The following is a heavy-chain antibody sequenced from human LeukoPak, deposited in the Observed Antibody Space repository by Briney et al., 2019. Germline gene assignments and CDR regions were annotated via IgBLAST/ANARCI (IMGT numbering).Heavy chain of an antibody. J-gene: IGHJ5*02. D-gene: IGHD2-15*01. CDR1: GGSISSYY. Sequence: PSETLSLTCTVSGGSISSYYWSWIRQPPGKGLEWIGYIYYSGSTNYNPSLKSRVTISVDTSKNQFSLKLSSVTAADTAVYYCARARPLYCSGGSCDWLDPWGQGTLVTVSS. CDR2: IYYSGST. CDR3: ARARPLYCSGGSCDWLDP. V-gene: IGHV4-59*01.